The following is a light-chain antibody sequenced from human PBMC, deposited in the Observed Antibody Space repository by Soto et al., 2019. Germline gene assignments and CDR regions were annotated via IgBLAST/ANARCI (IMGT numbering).Light chain of an antibody. V-gene: IGKV3-20*01. CDR1: QSVSSSY. J-gene: IGKJ1*01. CDR3: QQYGSSPTWT. CDR2: GAS. Sequence: EIVFTQSPDTLSLSPGERATLSCRASQSVSSSYLAWYQQKPGQAPRLLIYGASSRATGIPDRFSGSGSGTDFTLTISRLEPEDFAVYYCQQYGSSPTWTFGQGTKVDIK.